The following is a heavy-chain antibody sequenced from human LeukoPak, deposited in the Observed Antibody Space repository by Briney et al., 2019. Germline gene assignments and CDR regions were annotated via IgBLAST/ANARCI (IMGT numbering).Heavy chain of an antibody. J-gene: IGHJ4*02. CDR2: ISACNGNT. CDR3: AKSDCGGDGCKLLNY. V-gene: IGHV1-18*01. Sequence: ASVKVSCKASGYTFTSYGISWVRQAPGQGLGWMGWISACNGNTNYAQKLQGRVTMTTDTSTSTAYMELRSLRSDDTAVYYCAKSDCGGDGCKLLNYWGQGTLVTVSS. D-gene: IGHD2-21*01. CDR1: GYTFTSYG.